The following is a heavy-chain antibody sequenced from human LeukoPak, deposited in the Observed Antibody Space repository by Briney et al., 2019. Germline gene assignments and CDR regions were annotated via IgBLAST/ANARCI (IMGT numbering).Heavy chain of an antibody. D-gene: IGHD2-2*01. V-gene: IGHV4-39*01. CDR2: IYYSGST. J-gene: IGHJ6*03. CDR3: ARGRGAIVVVPAAIHYYYYIDV. CDR1: GGSISSSSYY. Sequence: NSSETLSLTCTVSGGSISSSSYYWGWIRQPPGKGLEWIGSIYYSGSTYYNPSLKSRVTISVDTSKNQFSLKLSSVTAADTAVYYCARGRGAIVVVPAAIHYYYYIDVWGKGTTVTVSS.